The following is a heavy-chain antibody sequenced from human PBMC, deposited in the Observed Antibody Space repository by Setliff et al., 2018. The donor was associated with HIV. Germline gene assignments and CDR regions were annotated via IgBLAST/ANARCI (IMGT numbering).Heavy chain of an antibody. CDR2: VSNKGDT. V-gene: IGHV1-18*01. CDR1: GYMFSSYG. Sequence: VSCKTSGYMFSSYGISWVRQAPGQGLEWMGWVSNKGDTNYVQKLQDRLTITTDTSTSTAYLELRDLRSEDTALYYCARDLNWGFDYWGQGTLVTVSS. CDR3: ARDLNWGFDY. D-gene: IGHD7-27*01. J-gene: IGHJ4*02.